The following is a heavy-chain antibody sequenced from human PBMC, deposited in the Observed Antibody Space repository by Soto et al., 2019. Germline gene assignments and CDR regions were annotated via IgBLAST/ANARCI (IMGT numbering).Heavy chain of an antibody. D-gene: IGHD3-3*01. CDR2: IVVGSGNT. J-gene: IGHJ6*02. CDR1: GFTFTSSA. CDR3: AAITIPDHHPPEV. Sequence: WASVKISCKASGFTFTSSAVQWVRQARGQRLEWIGWIVVGSGNTNYAQKFQERVTITRDMSTSTAYMELSSLRSEDTAVYYCAAITIPDHHPPEVWGQGTTVTVSS. V-gene: IGHV1-58*01.